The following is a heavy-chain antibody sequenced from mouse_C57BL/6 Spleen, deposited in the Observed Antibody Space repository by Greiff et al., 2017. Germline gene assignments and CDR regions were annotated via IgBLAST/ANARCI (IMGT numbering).Heavy chain of an antibody. CDR2: IHPNSGST. CDR3: ARSGYDDDCRFAY. V-gene: IGHV1-64*01. CDR1: GYTFTSYW. D-gene: IGHD2-4*01. J-gene: IGHJ3*01. Sequence: QVQLQQPGAELVKPGASVKLSCKASGYTFTSYWMHWVKQRPGPGLEWIGMIHPNSGSTNYNEKFKSKATLTVDKSSSTAYMQLSSLTSEDSAVYYCARSGYDDDCRFAYWGQGTLVTVSA.